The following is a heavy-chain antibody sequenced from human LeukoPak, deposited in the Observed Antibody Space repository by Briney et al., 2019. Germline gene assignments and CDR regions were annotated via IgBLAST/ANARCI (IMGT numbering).Heavy chain of an antibody. Sequence: PGGSLRLSCAASGFTFADYTMHWVRQPPGKGLEWVSLISGDGGTTYYADSVKGRFTISRDNSKTSLYLQMTSLRTEDTAFYFCAKDIAGGNSGSNPGNWGQGTLVIVSS. CDR3: AKDIAGGNSGSNPGN. J-gene: IGHJ4*02. V-gene: IGHV3-43*02. D-gene: IGHD2/OR15-2a*01. CDR1: GFTFADYT. CDR2: ISGDGGTT.